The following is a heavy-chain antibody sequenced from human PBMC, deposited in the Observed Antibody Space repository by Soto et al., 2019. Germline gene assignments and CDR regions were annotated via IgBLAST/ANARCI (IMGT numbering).Heavy chain of an antibody. J-gene: IGHJ2*01. D-gene: IGHD3-16*01. CDR1: GFTFSDYA. CDR2: ISATGGNI. CDR3: AKVAGGLGYFDL. Sequence: EVQLLESGGGLARPGGSLRLSCVASGFTFSDYAMTWVRQAPGKGLEWVATISATGGNIAYTDSLKGRFTISRDNSKNTLYLQLNGLTSDATAVHYLAKVAGGLGYFDLWGRGTLVTVAS. V-gene: IGHV3-23*01.